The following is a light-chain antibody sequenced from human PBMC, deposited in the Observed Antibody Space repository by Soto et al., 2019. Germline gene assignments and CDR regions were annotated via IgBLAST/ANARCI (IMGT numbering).Light chain of an antibody. Sequence: LLTQCPGPLSLSPWERATLSCRASQDVXSGYLAWHQQNPGQAPRVRXYDASSRATGIPDRFSGSGSGTDFTLSISRLEPEDFAAYYCQQYDTAPLTFGQGTKVDIK. CDR1: QDVXSGY. CDR2: DAS. CDR3: QQYDTAPLT. J-gene: IGKJ1*01. V-gene: IGKV3-20*01.